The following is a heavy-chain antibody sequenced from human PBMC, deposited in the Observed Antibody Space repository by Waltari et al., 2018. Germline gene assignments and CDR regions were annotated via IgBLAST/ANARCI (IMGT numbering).Heavy chain of an antibody. CDR3: ARTAVVVPAAILDY. CDR2: IYYSGST. D-gene: IGHD2-2*02. J-gene: IGHJ4*02. Sequence: QVQLQASGPGLVKPSQTLSLTSTVSGGSISSGGYYWSWIRQHPGKGLEWIGYIYYSGSTYYNPSLKSRVTISVDTSKNQFSLKLSSVTAADTAVYYCARTAVVVPAAILDYWGQGTLVTVSS. CDR1: GGSISSGGYY. V-gene: IGHV4-31*03.